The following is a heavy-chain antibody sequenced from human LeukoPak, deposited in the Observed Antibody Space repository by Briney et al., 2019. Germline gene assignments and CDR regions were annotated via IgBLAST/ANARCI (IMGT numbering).Heavy chain of an antibody. CDR2: INWNGGST. D-gene: IGHD3-10*01. J-gene: IGHJ3*02. Sequence: GESLGLSCAASGFTFDDYGMSWVRQAPGKGLEWVSGINWNGGSTGYADSVKGRFSISRDNAKNSLYLQVSSLRAEDTAWYYCARGQNYYGSGSQTFDIWGQGTMVTVSS. CDR1: GFTFDDYG. V-gene: IGHV3-20*04. CDR3: ARGQNYYGSGSQTFDI.